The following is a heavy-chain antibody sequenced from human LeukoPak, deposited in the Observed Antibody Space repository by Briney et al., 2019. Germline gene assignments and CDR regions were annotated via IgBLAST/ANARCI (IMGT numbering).Heavy chain of an antibody. D-gene: IGHD1-1*01. V-gene: IGHV3-21*01. Sequence: GGSLRLSCAGSGFALKSYSLTWVRQAPGKGLEWVSSISSTSAYIHYADSVKGRFTISRDNSKNTLYLQMDSLRAEDTAVYYCAKSGGRNDFDYWGQGTLVTVSS. CDR1: GFALKSYS. J-gene: IGHJ4*02. CDR3: AKSGGRNDFDY. CDR2: ISSTSAYI.